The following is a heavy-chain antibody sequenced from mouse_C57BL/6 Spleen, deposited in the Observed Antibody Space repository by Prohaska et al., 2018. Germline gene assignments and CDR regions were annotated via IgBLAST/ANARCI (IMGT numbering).Heavy chain of an antibody. V-gene: IGHV1-26*01. D-gene: IGHD4-1*01. CDR3: ARGGWDEDY. CDR2: INPNNCGT. CDR1: GYTFTDYY. Sequence: QLQQSGPELVKPGASVKISCKASGYTFTDYYMNWVKQSHGSSLELIGDINPNNCGTIYNQKFKGKATLTVDKSSSTAYMELRSLTSDDSAVYYCARGGWDEDYWGQGTTLTVSS. J-gene: IGHJ2*01.